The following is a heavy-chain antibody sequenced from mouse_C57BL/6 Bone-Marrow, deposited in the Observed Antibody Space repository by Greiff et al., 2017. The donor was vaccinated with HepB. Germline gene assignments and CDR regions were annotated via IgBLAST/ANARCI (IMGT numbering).Heavy chain of an antibody. CDR3: ARRRLTGAMDY. V-gene: IGHV5-12*01. J-gene: IGHJ4*01. CDR1: GFTFSDYY. Sequence: EVKVEESGGGLVQPGGSLKLSCAASGFTFSDYYMYWVRQTPEKRLEWVAYISNGGGSTYYPDTVKGRFTISRDNAKNTLYLQMSRLKSEDTAMYCCARRRLTGAMDYWGQGTSVTVSS. CDR2: ISNGGGST. D-gene: IGHD2-4*01.